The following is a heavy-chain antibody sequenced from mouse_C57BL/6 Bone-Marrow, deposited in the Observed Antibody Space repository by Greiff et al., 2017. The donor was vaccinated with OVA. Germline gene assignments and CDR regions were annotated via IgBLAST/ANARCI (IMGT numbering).Heavy chain of an antibody. Sequence: VQLQQSVAELVRPGASVKLSCTASGFNIKNTSMHWVKQRPEQGLAWIGRIDPANDNTKYAPKFQGKATMTADTSSNTAYLQLSSLSSEDTAVYCCARGNFGSSFYAMDYWGQGTSVTVSS. J-gene: IGHJ4*01. CDR2: IDPANDNT. CDR1: GFNIKNTS. V-gene: IGHV14-3*01. CDR3: ARGNFGSSFYAMDY. D-gene: IGHD1-1*01.